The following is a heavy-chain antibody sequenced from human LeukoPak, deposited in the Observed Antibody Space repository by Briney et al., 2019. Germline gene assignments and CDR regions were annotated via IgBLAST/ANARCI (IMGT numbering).Heavy chain of an antibody. V-gene: IGHV1-46*01. J-gene: IGHJ4*02. Sequence: GASVKVSCKASGYTFSSYYMFWVRQAPGQGLDWMGIINPSRGSTSYAQRFQGRVTMTRDMSTSTVYMELSSLRFEDTAFYYCASGGHIRVYDSNPYYGHYWGQGTLVTVSS. CDR1: GYTFSSYY. D-gene: IGHD3-22*01. CDR3: ASGGHIRVYDSNPYYGHY. CDR2: INPSRGST.